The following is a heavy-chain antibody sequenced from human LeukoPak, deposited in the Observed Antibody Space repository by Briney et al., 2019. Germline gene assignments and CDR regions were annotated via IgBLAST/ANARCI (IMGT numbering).Heavy chain of an antibody. Sequence: ASVKVSCKASGYTFTSYGISWVRQAPGQGLEWMGWVSCYNGNTNYAQKLQGRVTMTTDTSTSTAYMELRSLRSDDTAVYYCARDVGVGYCSGGSCPMGYWGQGTLVTVSS. V-gene: IGHV1-18*01. CDR3: ARDVGVGYCSGGSCPMGY. J-gene: IGHJ4*02. D-gene: IGHD2-15*01. CDR1: GYTFTSYG. CDR2: VSCYNGNT.